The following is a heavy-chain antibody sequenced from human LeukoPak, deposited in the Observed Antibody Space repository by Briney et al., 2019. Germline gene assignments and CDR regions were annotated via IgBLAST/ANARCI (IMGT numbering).Heavy chain of an antibody. CDR1: GGTFSSYA. Sequence: ASVRVSCKASGGTFSSYAISWVRQAPGQGLEWMGRIIPIFGTANYAQKFQGRVTITTDESTSTAYMELSSLRSEDTAVYYCASASLNYFDYWGQGTLVTVSS. CDR2: IIPIFGTA. CDR3: ASASLNYFDY. V-gene: IGHV1-69*05. J-gene: IGHJ4*02.